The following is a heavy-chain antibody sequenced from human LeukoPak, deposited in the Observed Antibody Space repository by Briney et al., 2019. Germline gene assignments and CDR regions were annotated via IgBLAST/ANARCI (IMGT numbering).Heavy chain of an antibody. D-gene: IGHD3-10*01. V-gene: IGHV4-38-2*02. CDR1: GYPISSGYY. J-gene: IGHJ6*02. CDR2: IYHRGST. Sequence: SETLSLTCTVSGYPISSGYYWGWIRQPPGKGLEWIGGIYHRGSTYYNPSLKSRVTISVDTSKNQFSLKLSSETAADTAVYYCARDLLRSYSSYYYYYYGMDVWGQGTTVTVSS. CDR3: ARDLLRSYSSYYYYYYGMDV.